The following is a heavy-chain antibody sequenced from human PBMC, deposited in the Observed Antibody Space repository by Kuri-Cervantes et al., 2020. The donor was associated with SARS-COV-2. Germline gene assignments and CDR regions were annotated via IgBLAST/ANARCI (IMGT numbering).Heavy chain of an antibody. CDR2: ISYDGSNK. Sequence: RLSCAASGFTFSSYGMHWVRQAPGKGLEWVAVISYDGSNKYYADSVKGRFTISRDNSKNTLYLQMNSLRAEDTAVYYCAKEMGATKYFQHWGQGTLVTVSS. J-gene: IGHJ1*01. CDR1: GFTFSSYG. CDR3: AKEMGATKYFQH. V-gene: IGHV3-30*18. D-gene: IGHD1-26*01.